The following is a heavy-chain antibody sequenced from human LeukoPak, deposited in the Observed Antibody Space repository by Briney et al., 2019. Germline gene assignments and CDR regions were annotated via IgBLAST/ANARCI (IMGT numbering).Heavy chain of an antibody. J-gene: IGHJ4*02. CDR3: AKDPRGSTTGTTRGY. Sequence: GGSLRLSCAASGMTLDDYAMHWVRQVPGKGLEWVSGISWNSEDIGYAESVKGRFTVSRDNSKNTLYLQMNSLRAEDTAVYYCAKDPRGSTTGTTRGYWGQGTLVTVSS. V-gene: IGHV3-9*01. CDR1: GMTLDDYA. D-gene: IGHD1-1*01. CDR2: ISWNSEDI.